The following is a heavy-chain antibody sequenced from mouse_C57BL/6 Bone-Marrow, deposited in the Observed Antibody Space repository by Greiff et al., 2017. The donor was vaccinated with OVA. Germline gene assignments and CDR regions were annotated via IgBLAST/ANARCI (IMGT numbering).Heavy chain of an antibody. CDR2: IYPRSGNT. V-gene: IGHV1-81*01. CDR1: GYTFTSYG. CDR3: ARGRLRRAMDY. J-gene: IGHJ4*01. Sequence: QVQLKESGAELARPGASVKLSCKASGYTFTSYGISWVKHRTGQGLEWIGEIYPRSGNTYYNEKFKGKATLTADKSSSTAYMELRSLTSEDSAVYFCARGRLRRAMDYWGQGTSVTVSS. D-gene: IGHD2-4*01.